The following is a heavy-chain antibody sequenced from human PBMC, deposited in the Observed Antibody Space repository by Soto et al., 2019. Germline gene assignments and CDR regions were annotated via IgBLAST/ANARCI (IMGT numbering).Heavy chain of an antibody. CDR3: ASLVQAMGGRTLSYYGMDA. CDR1: GFTFSSYG. CDR2: IWYDGSNK. J-gene: IGHJ6*02. D-gene: IGHD5-18*01. Sequence: GGSLRLSCAASGFTFSSYGMHWVRQAPGKGLEWVAVIWYDGSNKYYADSVRGRFTISRDNSKNTPYLQMNSLRAEDTAVYYCASLVQAMGGRTLSYYGMDAWGQGTTVTVSS. V-gene: IGHV3-33*01.